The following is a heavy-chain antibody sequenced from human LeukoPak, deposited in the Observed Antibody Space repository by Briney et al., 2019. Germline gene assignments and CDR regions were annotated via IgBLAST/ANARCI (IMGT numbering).Heavy chain of an antibody. V-gene: IGHV3-21*01. Sequence: PGGSLRLSCAASGFTFSTYSMNWLRLAPGKGLEWVSSXXXXXXYKYXVDSVKGRFTISRDNAKSSLYLQMNSLRAEDTAVYYCVXGXXXXFXXEYWGQGTLVTVSS. CDR3: VXGXXXXFXXEY. J-gene: IGHJ4*02. CDR1: GFTFSTYS. CDR2: XXXXXXYK. D-gene: IGHD2/OR15-2a*01.